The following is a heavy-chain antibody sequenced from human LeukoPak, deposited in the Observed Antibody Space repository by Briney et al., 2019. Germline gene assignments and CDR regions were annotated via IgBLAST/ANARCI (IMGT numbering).Heavy chain of an antibody. D-gene: IGHD3-3*01. V-gene: IGHV3-11*04. Sequence: GGSLRLSCAASGFTFSDYYMSWIRQAPGKGLEWVSYISSSGSTIYYADSVKGRFTISRDNAKNSLYLQMNSLRAEDTAVYYCARVRRYEFWSGLDAFDIWGQGTMVTVSS. CDR3: ARVRRYEFWSGLDAFDI. CDR1: GFTFSDYY. CDR2: ISSSGSTI. J-gene: IGHJ3*02.